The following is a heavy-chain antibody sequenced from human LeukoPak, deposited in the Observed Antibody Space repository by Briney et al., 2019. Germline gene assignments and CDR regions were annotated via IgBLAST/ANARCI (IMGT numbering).Heavy chain of an antibody. CDR1: GFTFSSYA. J-gene: IGHJ3*02. CDR2: ISGSSSYI. V-gene: IGHV3-21*01. D-gene: IGHD5-12*01. CDR3: ARSPAYRSGYDLRVNRNDAFDI. Sequence: TPGGSLRLSCAASGFTFSSYAMSWVRQAPGKGLEWVSAISGSSSYIYYADSVKGRFTISRDNAKNSLYLQMNSLRAEDTAVYYCARSPAYRSGYDLRVNRNDAFDIWGQGTMVTVSS.